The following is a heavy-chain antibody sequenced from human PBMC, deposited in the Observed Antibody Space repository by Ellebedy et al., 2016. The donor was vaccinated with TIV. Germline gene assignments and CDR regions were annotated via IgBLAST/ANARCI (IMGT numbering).Heavy chain of an antibody. Sequence: GESLKISCSASGFTFSSFAMSWVRQAPGKGLEWVSSISNSGGSTYYADSVKGQFTISRDNAKNTLYLQMNSLRAEDTALYYCAREPGGDGPAFDIWGQGTMVIVSS. CDR1: GFTFSSFA. D-gene: IGHD2-21*01. J-gene: IGHJ3*02. CDR2: ISNSGGST. V-gene: IGHV3-23*01. CDR3: AREPGGDGPAFDI.